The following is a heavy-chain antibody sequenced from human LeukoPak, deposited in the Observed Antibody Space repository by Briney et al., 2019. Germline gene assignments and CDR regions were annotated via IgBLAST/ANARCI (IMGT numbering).Heavy chain of an antibody. CDR2: ISSSSSYI. J-gene: IGHJ4*02. Sequence: GGSLRLSCAASGFTFSSYSMNWVRQAPGKGLEWVSSISSSSSYIYYADSVKGRFTISRDNAKNSLYLQMNSLRAEDTAVYYCARGYGHGGNPRDYWGQGTLVTVSS. D-gene: IGHD4-23*01. V-gene: IGHV3-21*01. CDR3: ARGYGHGGNPRDY. CDR1: GFTFSSYS.